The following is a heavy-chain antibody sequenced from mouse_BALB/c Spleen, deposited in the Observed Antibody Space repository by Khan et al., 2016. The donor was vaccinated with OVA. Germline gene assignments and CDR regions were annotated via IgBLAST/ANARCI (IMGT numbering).Heavy chain of an antibody. CDR1: GYTFTSYW. CDR2: INPSNGRT. Sequence: VQLQQSGAELVKPGASVKLSCKASGYTFTSYWMHWVKQRPGQGLEWIGEINPSNGRTNYNEKFKSKATLTVDKSSSTASMQLGSPTSEDSAVYYCARVITRDYWGQGTTLTVSS. CDR3: ARVITRDY. J-gene: IGHJ2*01. D-gene: IGHD6-1*01. V-gene: IGHV1S81*02.